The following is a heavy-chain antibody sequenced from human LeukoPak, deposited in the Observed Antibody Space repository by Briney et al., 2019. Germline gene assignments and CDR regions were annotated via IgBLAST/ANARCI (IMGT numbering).Heavy chain of an antibody. V-gene: IGHV1-69*04. D-gene: IGHD3-10*01. J-gene: IGHJ4*02. CDR2: IIPILGIA. Sequence: SVKVSCTASGGTFSSYAISWVRQAPGQGLEWMGRIIPILGIANYAQKFQGRVTITADKSTSTAYMELSSLRSEDTAVYYCAGGSYYYGSGSYYFDYWGQGTLVTVSS. CDR3: AGGSYYYGSGSYYFDY. CDR1: GGTFSSYA.